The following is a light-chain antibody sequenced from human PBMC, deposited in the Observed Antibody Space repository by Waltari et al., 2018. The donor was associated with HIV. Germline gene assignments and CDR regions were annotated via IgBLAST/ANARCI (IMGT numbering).Light chain of an antibody. CDR1: SSDVGGYNS. CDR3: CSYAGNYPVL. Sequence: QSALTQPRSVSGSPGQSVTISCTGTSSDVGGYNSVSWYQQNPGKAPKFIIYDVTKRPSGVPDRFAGSKSGNTASLTISGLQAEEEADYYCCSYAGNYPVLFGGGTKLTVL. CDR2: DVT. V-gene: IGLV2-11*01. J-gene: IGLJ3*02.